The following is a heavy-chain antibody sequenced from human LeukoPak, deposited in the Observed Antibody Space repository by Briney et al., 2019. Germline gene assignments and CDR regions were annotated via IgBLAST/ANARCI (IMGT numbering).Heavy chain of an antibody. CDR1: GFTFSNYG. CDR2: ISGSGGST. Sequence: GGSLRLSCAASGFTFSNYGIHWVRQAPGKGLEWVSAISGSGGSTYYADSVKGRFTISRDNSKNTLYLQMNSLRAEDTAVYYCAKDHMEGIVVVIPDYWGQGTLVTVSS. V-gene: IGHV3-23*01. D-gene: IGHD3-22*01. J-gene: IGHJ4*02. CDR3: AKDHMEGIVVVIPDY.